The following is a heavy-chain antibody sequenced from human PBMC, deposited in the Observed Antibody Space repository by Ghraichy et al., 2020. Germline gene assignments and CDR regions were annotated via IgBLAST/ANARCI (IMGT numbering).Heavy chain of an antibody. CDR1: GFTFSSYS. V-gene: IGHV3-21*01. J-gene: IGHJ6*02. Sequence: GGSLRLSCAASGFTFSSYSMNWVRQAPGKGLEWVSSISSSSSYIYYADSVKGRFTISRDNAKNSLYLQMNSLRAEDTAVYYCARVAYTGTSRGYYYYGMDVWGQWTTVTVSS. CDR2: ISSSSSYI. D-gene: IGHD1-1*01. CDR3: ARVAYTGTSRGYYYYGMDV.